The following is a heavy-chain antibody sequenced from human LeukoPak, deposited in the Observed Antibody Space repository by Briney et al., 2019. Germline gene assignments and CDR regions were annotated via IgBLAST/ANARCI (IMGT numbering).Heavy chain of an antibody. D-gene: IGHD1-26*01. Sequence: SETLSLTCAVYGGSFSGYYWSWIRQPPGKGLEWIGEINHSGSTNYNPSLKGRVTISVDTSKNQFSLKLSSVTAADTAAYYYARDRRWDYYFDYWGQGTLVTVSS. V-gene: IGHV4-34*01. CDR3: ARDRRWDYYFDY. CDR1: GGSFSGYY. CDR2: INHSGST. J-gene: IGHJ4*02.